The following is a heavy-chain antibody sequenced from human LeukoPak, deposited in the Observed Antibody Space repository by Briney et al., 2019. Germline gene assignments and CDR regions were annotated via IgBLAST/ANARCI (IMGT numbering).Heavy chain of an antibody. V-gene: IGHV3-21*04. D-gene: IGHD3-16*01. CDR1: GFSFSSYN. CDR3: SNDIGFGDYAET. CDR2: ITTSSTYT. Sequence: GGSLRLSCEASGFSFSSYNMDWVRQTPGKGLEWISSITTSSTYTFYADSVKGRFTISRDNARNSLYLQMNSLTTEDTALYYCSNDIGFGDYAETWGQGTLVTVSS. J-gene: IGHJ5*02.